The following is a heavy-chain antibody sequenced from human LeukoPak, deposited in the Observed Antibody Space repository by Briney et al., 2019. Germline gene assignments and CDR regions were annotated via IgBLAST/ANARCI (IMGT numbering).Heavy chain of an antibody. Sequence: TGGSLRLSCAASGFTFSSYAMHWVRQAPGKGLEYVSAISSNGGSTYYANSVKGRFTISRDNSKNTLYLQMGSLRAEDMAVYYCARANSGSYSGEGYLDYWGQGTLVTVSS. CDR1: GFTFSSYA. CDR2: ISSNGGST. V-gene: IGHV3-64*01. D-gene: IGHD1-26*01. J-gene: IGHJ4*02. CDR3: ARANSGSYSGEGYLDY.